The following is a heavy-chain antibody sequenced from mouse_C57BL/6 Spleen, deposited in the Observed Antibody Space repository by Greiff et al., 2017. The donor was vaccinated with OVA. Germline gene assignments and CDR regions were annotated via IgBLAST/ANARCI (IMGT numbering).Heavy chain of an antibody. V-gene: IGHV1-72*01. D-gene: IGHD2-3*01. J-gene: IGHJ4*01. Sequence: QVQLQQPGAELVKPGASVKLSCKASGYTFTSYWMHWVKQRPGRGLEWIGRIDPNCGGTKYNEKFKSKATLTVDKPSSTAYMQLSSLASADSAVYYCARGDDGYYDYYAMDDWGQGTSVTVSS. CDR2: IDPNCGGT. CDR1: GYTFTSYW. CDR3: ARGDDGYYDYYAMDD.